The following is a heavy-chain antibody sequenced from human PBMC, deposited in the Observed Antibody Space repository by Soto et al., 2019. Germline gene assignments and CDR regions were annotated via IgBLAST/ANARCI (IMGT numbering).Heavy chain of an antibody. D-gene: IGHD1-7*01. CDR2: ISHDGSEI. V-gene: IGHV3-33*01. CDR1: GSIFISYG. J-gene: IGHJ4*02. CDR3: ERDGIGGTAFWGLFGY. Sequence: VWSLRLSCVSPGSIFISYGMHWVRPAPRKGLEWVSFISHDGSEIYYAHSVKGRFTISRYNSKNSLYLQMNSLRAEDTAVYYYERDGIGGTAFWGLFGYWGPGTLVTFCS.